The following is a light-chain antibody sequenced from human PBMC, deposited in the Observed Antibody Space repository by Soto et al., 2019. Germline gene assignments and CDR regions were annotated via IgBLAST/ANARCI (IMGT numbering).Light chain of an antibody. CDR3: QQYNTYPYT. CDR2: KAS. J-gene: IGKJ2*01. V-gene: IGKV1-5*03. Sequence: DIQMTQSPSTLSASVGDRVSITCRASHSIGTWLAWHQQKTGKAPKSLINKASNLETVVTSRFNGSGSGTEFTLTISSLQPDDFATYFCQQYNTYPYTFGQGTKLEIK. CDR1: HSIGTW.